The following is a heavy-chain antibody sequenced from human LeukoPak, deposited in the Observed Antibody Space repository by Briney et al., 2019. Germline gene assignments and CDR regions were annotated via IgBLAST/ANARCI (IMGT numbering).Heavy chain of an antibody. CDR3: ARDSYSNYYYYMDV. CDR2: IYYSGST. CDR1: GGSFSGYY. J-gene: IGHJ6*03. Sequence: NPSETLSLTCAVYGGSFSGYYWSWIRQPPGKGLEWIGYIYYSGSTNYNPSLKSRVTISVDTSKNQFSLKLSSVTAADTAVYYCARDSYSNYYYYMDVWGKGTTVTVSS. D-gene: IGHD4-11*01. V-gene: IGHV4-59*01.